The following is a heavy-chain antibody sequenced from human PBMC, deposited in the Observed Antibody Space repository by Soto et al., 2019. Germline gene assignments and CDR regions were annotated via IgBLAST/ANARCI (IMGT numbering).Heavy chain of an antibody. V-gene: IGHV3-23*01. Sequence: VRQAPGKGLEWVSAISGSGGSTYYADSVKGRFTISRDNSKNTLYLQMNSLRAEDTAVYYCAKDRGDSYGYFYYYYGMDVWGQGTTVTVSS. CDR2: ISGSGGST. D-gene: IGHD5-18*01. CDR3: AKDRGDSYGYFYYYYGMDV. J-gene: IGHJ6*02.